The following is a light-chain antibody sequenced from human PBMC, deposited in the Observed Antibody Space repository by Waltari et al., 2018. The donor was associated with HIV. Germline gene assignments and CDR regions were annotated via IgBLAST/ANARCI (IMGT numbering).Light chain of an antibody. CDR2: DVS. J-gene: IGLJ2*01. V-gene: IGLV2-14*01. CDR3: SSYPSSSTPVV. Sequence: QSALTQPASVSGSPGQSITISCTGTSSDIGTYNYVSWYQQHPCKAPKLMIYDVSTRPSGVFNRFSGSKSDNTDSLTISGLQAEGEADYYCSSYPSSSTPVVFGGGTKLTVL. CDR1: SSDIGTYNY.